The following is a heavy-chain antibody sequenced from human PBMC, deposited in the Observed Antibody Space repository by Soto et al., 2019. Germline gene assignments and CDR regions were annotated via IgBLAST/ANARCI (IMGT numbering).Heavy chain of an antibody. CDR3: ARGGKDYYDSSGYYYFDY. Sequence: QVQLVQSGAEVKKPGSSVKVSCKASGGTFSSYALSWVRQAHGQGLEWMGGIIPIFGTANYAQKFQGRVTITADESTSTAYMELSSLRSEDTAVYYFARGGKDYYDSSGYYYFDYWGQGTLVTVSS. J-gene: IGHJ4*02. D-gene: IGHD3-22*01. V-gene: IGHV1-69*01. CDR1: GGTFSSYA. CDR2: IIPIFGTA.